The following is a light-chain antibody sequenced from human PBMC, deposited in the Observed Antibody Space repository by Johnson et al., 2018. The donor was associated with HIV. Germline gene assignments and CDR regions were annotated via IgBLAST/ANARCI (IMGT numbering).Light chain of an antibody. CDR2: GNN. CDR3: HSYAKSLRGSKV. CDR1: SSNIGAGYD. Sequence: QSALTQPPSVSGAPGQRVTISCTGSSSNIGAGYDVHWYLQLPGPAPNLLIYGNNNRPSWVPDRFSGSSSGTSASLALPGLQAADEDNFYCHSYAKSLRGSKVSETGATVTVL. V-gene: IGLV1-40*01. J-gene: IGLJ1*01.